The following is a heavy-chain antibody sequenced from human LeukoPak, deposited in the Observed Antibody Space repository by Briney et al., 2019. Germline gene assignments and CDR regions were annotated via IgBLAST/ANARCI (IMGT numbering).Heavy chain of an antibody. Sequence: SETLSLTCAVYGGSFSGYYWSWIRQPPGKGLEWIGEINHSGSTYYNPSLKSRVTISVDTSKNQFSLKLSSVTAADTAVYYCARDPGSGPPIDYWGQGTLVTVSS. CDR2: INHSGST. D-gene: IGHD2-15*01. CDR1: GGSFSGYY. V-gene: IGHV4-34*01. CDR3: ARDPGSGPPIDY. J-gene: IGHJ4*02.